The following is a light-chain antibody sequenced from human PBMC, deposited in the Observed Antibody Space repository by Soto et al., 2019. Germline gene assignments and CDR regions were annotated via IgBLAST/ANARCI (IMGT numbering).Light chain of an antibody. J-gene: IGKJ2*01. Sequence: EIVLTQSPATLSLSPGERATLSCRASQSLRNYLAWYQQKPGQAPRLLISDASNRATGVPVRFSGSGSGTDFTLTISSLEPEDCAVYYCQQRSNWPHTFGQGTKLEIK. CDR3: QQRSNWPHT. CDR2: DAS. V-gene: IGKV3-11*01. CDR1: QSLRNY.